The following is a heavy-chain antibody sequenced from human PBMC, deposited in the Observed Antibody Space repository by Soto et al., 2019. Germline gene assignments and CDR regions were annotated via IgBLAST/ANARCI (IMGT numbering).Heavy chain of an antibody. CDR3: ARDRDIVVVPAAMGPQYYYYYGMDV. Sequence: QVQLQESGPGLVKPSQTLSLTCTVSGGSISSGGYYWSWIRQHPGKGREWIGYINYSGSTYYNPSLKRRVTISVDTSKNQFSLKLSSVTAADTAVYYCARDRDIVVVPAAMGPQYYYYYGMDVWGQGTTVTVSS. V-gene: IGHV4-31*03. D-gene: IGHD2-2*01. J-gene: IGHJ6*02. CDR1: GGSISSGGYY. CDR2: INYSGST.